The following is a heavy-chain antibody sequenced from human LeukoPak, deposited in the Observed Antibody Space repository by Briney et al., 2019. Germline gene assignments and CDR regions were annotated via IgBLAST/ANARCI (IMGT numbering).Heavy chain of an antibody. Sequence: PGGSLRLSCAASGFTFCSYSMNWVRQAPGKGLEWVSSISSSSSYIYYADSVKGRFTISRDNAKNSLYLQMNSLRAEDTAVYYCARDSAMVTTIDYWGQGTLVTVSS. CDR2: ISSSSSYI. D-gene: IGHD4-17*01. J-gene: IGHJ4*02. CDR3: ARDSAMVTTIDY. CDR1: GFTFCSYS. V-gene: IGHV3-21*01.